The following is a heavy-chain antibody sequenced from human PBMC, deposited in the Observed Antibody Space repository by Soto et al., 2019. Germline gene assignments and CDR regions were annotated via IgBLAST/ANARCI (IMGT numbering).Heavy chain of an antibody. V-gene: IGHV4-39*01. Sequence: QLQLLESGPGLVKPSETLSLTCSVSGGSISSGPYSWGWIRQPPGKGLEWIGTFHYSGRTYYSPSLERQVTIYGDTSKNQVSLKVSSVNAADSAVFYCARLAGYCSGTNCYGYYGIDVWGQGTTVTVSS. CDR2: FHYSGRT. J-gene: IGHJ6*02. D-gene: IGHD2-2*01. CDR1: GGSISSGPYS. CDR3: ARLAGYCSGTNCYGYYGIDV.